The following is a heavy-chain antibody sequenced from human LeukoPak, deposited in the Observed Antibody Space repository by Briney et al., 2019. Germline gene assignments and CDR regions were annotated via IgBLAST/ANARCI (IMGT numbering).Heavy chain of an antibody. V-gene: IGHV3-53*01. J-gene: IGHJ4*02. CDR1: GFTFSSYG. D-gene: IGHD3-10*01. CDR2: IYSGGST. Sequence: PGGSLRLSCAASGFTFSSYGMHWVRQAPGKGLEWVSVIYSGGSTYYADSVKGRFTISRDNSKNTLYLQMNSLRAEDTAVYYCARGEVNPFDYWGQGTLVTVSS. CDR3: ARGEVNPFDY.